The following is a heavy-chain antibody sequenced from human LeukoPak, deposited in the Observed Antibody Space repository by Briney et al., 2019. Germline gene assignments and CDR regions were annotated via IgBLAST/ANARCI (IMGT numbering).Heavy chain of an antibody. V-gene: IGHV3-66*01. Sequence: PGGSLRISCAASRSTVTTNYMTWVRQAPGKGLEWVSVIYSDGSTYYADSVRGRFTMSRDDSKNTVYLQLNRLRGEDTAIYYCARSRYLDWGGAFDMWGQGTMVTVSS. J-gene: IGHJ3*02. CDR3: ARSRYLDWGGAFDM. CDR2: IYSDGST. D-gene: IGHD3-9*01. CDR1: RSTVTTNY.